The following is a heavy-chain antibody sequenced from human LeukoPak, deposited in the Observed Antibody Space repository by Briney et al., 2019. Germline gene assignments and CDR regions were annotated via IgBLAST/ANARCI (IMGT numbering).Heavy chain of an antibody. V-gene: IGHV3-49*04. CDR2: IRSNAYRGTT. CDR1: GFTPGDHA. J-gene: IGHJ6*02. D-gene: IGHD5-24*01. Sequence: GGSLRLYCAASGFTPGDHAMTWVRQAPGKGLEWVAFIRSNAYRGTTEYAPSVKDRFSISRDDSKSVVYLQMNGLKSEDTAVYYCSRGPIQLWMHNGMDVWGQGTTVTVSS. CDR3: SRGPIQLWMHNGMDV.